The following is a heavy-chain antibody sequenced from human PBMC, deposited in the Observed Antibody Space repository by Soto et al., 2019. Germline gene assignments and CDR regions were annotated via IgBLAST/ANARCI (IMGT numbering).Heavy chain of an antibody. Sequence: HPGGSLRLSCAASGFTFNKYAMNWVRQAPGKGLEWVSGINGRGGSTYYAGSVKGRFTISRDNSKNTLYLQMNSLRAEDSAVYYCANWFDPWGQGTLVTVSS. J-gene: IGHJ5*02. CDR2: INGRGGST. V-gene: IGHV3-23*01. CDR1: GFTFNKYA. CDR3: ANWFDP.